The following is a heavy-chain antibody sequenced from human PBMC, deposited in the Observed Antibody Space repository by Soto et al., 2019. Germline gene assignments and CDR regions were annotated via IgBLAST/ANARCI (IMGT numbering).Heavy chain of an antibody. CDR3: ASWGNCSSTSCYA. CDR1: AGSSSSGGCC. CDR2: IYYSGST. D-gene: IGHD2-2*01. Sequence: SLTMRLTWSVAAGSSSSGGCCWSFIRQPPGKGLEWLGYIYYSGSTYYNPSLKSRVTISVDTSKNQFSLKLSSVTAADTAVYYCASWGNCSSTSCYAWGQRLLGTGSS. V-gene: IGHV4-30-4*01. J-gene: IGHJ5*02.